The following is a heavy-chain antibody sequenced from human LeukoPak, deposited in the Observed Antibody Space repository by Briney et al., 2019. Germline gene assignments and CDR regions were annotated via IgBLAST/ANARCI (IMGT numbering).Heavy chain of an antibody. D-gene: IGHD3-10*01. Sequence: PGGSLRLSCAASGFTFSSYWMSWVRQAPGKGLEWVANIKQDGSDKYYVDSVQGRFTISRDNAKNSLYLQMNSLRAEDTAVYYCARSSPTMALGYWGQGTLFTVSS. CDR1: GFTFSSYW. CDR2: IKQDGSDK. CDR3: ARSSPTMALGY. J-gene: IGHJ4*02. V-gene: IGHV3-7*01.